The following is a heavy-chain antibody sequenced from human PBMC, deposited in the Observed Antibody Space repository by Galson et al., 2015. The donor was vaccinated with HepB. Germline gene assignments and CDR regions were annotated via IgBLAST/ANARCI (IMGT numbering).Heavy chain of an antibody. CDR2: ISAYNGNT. CDR1: GYTFTSYG. D-gene: IGHD3-22*01. CDR3: AGWAAHYPYDSSGYSGYGPYYYYYMDL. Sequence: SVKVSCKASGYTFTSYGISWVRQAPGQGLEWMGWISAYNGNTNYAQKLQGRVTMTTDTSTSTAYMELRGLRSDDTAVYYCAGWAAHYPYDSSGYSGYGPYYYYYMDLWGQWTTVTVS. J-gene: IGHJ6*03. V-gene: IGHV1-18*01.